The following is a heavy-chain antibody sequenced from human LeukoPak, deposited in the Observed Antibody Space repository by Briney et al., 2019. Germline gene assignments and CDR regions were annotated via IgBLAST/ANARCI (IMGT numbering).Heavy chain of an antibody. J-gene: IGHJ3*02. CDR1: GGSISSYY. CDR2: IYYSGST. Sequence: SETLSLTCTVSGGSISSYYWSWFRQPPGKGLEWIGYIYYSGSTNYNPSLKSRVTISVDTSKNQFSLKLSSVTAADTAVYYCARGYSYDFWSGYPSSALIGDAFDIWGQGTMVTVSS. CDR3: ARGYSYDFWSGYPSSALIGDAFDI. D-gene: IGHD3-3*01. V-gene: IGHV4-59*12.